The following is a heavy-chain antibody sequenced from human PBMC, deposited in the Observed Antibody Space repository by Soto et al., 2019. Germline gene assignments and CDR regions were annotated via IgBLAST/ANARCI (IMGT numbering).Heavy chain of an antibody. J-gene: IGHJ6*02. Sequence: SVKVSCKASGGTFSSYAISWVRQAPGQGLEWMGGIIPIFGTANYAQKFQGRVTITADESTSTAYMELSSLRSEDTAVYYCARRFGGNRHYYYYYGMDVWGQGTTVTVSS. CDR2: IIPIFGTA. CDR1: GGTFSSYA. V-gene: IGHV1-69*13. D-gene: IGHD2-15*01. CDR3: ARRFGGNRHYYYYYGMDV.